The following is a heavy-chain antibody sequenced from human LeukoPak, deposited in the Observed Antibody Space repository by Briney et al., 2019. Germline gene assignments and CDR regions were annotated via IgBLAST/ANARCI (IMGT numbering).Heavy chain of an antibody. CDR1: AFTFTSYE. V-gene: IGHV3-66*01. CDR3: ARGRKYSSGWYYFDY. J-gene: IGHJ4*02. D-gene: IGHD6-19*01. Sequence: GRSLRLSCAASAFTFTSYEMNWVRQAPGKGRKWVSVIDSGGSTYYADSVKGRFTISRDNSKNTLYLQMNSLRAEDTAVYYCARGRKYSSGWYYFDYWGQGTLVTVSS. CDR2: IDSGGST.